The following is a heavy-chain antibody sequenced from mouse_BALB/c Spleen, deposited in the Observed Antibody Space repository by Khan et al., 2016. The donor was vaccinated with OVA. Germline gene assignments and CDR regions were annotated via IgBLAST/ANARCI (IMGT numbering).Heavy chain of an antibody. Sequence: QIQLVQSGPELKKPGETVQISCKASGFTFTNYGMNWVRQAPGKGLKWMGWINTYTGEPTCTDDFKGRFAFSLETSASTAYLQINSLKNEDTATYFCARVGYSGTMDFWGQGTSVTVSS. CDR2: INTYTGEP. CDR1: GFTFTNYG. V-gene: IGHV9-3-1*01. J-gene: IGHJ4*01. CDR3: ARVGYSGTMDF. D-gene: IGHD2-14*01.